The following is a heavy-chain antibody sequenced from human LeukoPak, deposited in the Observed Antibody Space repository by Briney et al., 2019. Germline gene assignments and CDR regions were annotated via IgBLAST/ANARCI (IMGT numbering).Heavy chain of an antibody. CDR3: ARETGGESSGWYGGLTYYYYGMDV. CDR1: GFTFSSYS. J-gene: IGHJ6*02. D-gene: IGHD6-19*01. V-gene: IGHV3-21*01. Sequence: PGGSLRLSCAASGFTFSSYSMNWVRQAPGKGLEWVSSISSSSSYIYYADSVKGRFTISRDNAKNSLYLQMNSLRAEDTAVYYCARETGGESSGWYGGLTYYYYGMDVWGQGTTVTVSS. CDR2: ISSSSSYI.